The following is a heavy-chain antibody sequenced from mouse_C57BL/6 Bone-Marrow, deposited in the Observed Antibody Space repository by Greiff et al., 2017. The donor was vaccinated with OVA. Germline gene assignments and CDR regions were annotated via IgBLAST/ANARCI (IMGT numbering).Heavy chain of an antibody. V-gene: IGHV1-55*01. CDR1: GYTFTSYW. CDR3: ARSGGWFPYYFDY. Sequence: QVQLQQPGAELVKPGASVKMSCKASGYTFTSYWITWVKQRPGQGLEWIGDIYPGSGSTNYNEKFKSKATLTVDTSSSTAYMQISSLTSEDSAVYYCARSGGWFPYYFDYWGQGTTLTVSS. D-gene: IGHD2-3*01. J-gene: IGHJ2*01. CDR2: IYPGSGST.